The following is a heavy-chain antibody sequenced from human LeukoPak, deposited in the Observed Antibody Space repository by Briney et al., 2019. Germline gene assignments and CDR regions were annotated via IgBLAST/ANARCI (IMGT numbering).Heavy chain of an antibody. J-gene: IGHJ3*02. CDR2: IRYDGNNK. Sequence: GGSLRLSCAASRFTFSSYGMHWVRQAPGKGLEWVAFIRYDGNNKYYADSVKGRFTISRDNSKNTLYLQMNSLRAEDTAVYYCAKSRDYAVDAFDIWGQGTMVTVSS. V-gene: IGHV3-30*02. CDR1: RFTFSSYG. CDR3: AKSRDYAVDAFDI. D-gene: IGHD4-17*01.